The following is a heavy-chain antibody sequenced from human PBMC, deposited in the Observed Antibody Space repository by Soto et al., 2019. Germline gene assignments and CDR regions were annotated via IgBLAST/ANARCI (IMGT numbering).Heavy chain of an antibody. CDR2: IYYSGST. CDR3: ATPQASYWYYDL. CDR1: GGSISSSSYY. V-gene: IGHV4-39*01. Sequence: QLQLQESGPGLVKPSETLSLTCTVSGGSISSSSYYWGWIRQPPGKGLEWIGSIYYSGSTYYNPSLKSRVTIYVDKSKNQHSLNHSSVPAAHTAVYYCATPQASYWYYDLWVRGTLVTVS. J-gene: IGHJ2*01.